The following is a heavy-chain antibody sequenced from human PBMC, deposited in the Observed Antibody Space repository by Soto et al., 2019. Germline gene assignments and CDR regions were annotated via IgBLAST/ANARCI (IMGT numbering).Heavy chain of an antibody. V-gene: IGHV3-23*01. CDR1: GFTFSNYA. J-gene: IGHJ6*03. CDR2: ISASGGTT. Sequence: PGGSLRLSCAASGFTFSNYAMTWVRQVPGKGPEWVSVISASGGTTYNADYVKGRFTISRDNSKNTLYLQMNSLRAEDTAVYYCAKDRRGSSVNYMDVWGKGTTVTVSS. CDR3: AKDRRGSSVNYMDV. D-gene: IGHD6-6*01.